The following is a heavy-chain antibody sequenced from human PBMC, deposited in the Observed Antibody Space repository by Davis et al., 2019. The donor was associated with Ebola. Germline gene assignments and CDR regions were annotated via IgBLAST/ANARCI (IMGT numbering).Heavy chain of an antibody. Sequence: PGGSLRLSCAASGFTFSSYAMSWVRQAPGKGLEWVAVISYDGSNKYYADSVKGRFTISRDNSKNTLYLQMNSLRAEDTAVYYCARDGRRDSSGWYNAAFDIWGQGTMVTVSS. CDR1: GFTFSSYA. V-gene: IGHV3-30-3*01. CDR2: ISYDGSNK. D-gene: IGHD6-19*01. J-gene: IGHJ3*02. CDR3: ARDGRRDSSGWYNAAFDI.